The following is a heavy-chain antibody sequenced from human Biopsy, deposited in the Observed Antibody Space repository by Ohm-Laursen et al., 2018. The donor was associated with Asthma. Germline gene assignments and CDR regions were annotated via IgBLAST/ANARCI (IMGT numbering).Heavy chain of an antibody. V-gene: IGHV1-3*01. D-gene: IGHD3-9*01. Sequence: ASVKVSCKPSGYTFINYAIHWVRQAPGQRLEWMGWINAGNGNTKYSQKVQGRVTITRDTSASTAYMDLSSLRSEDTAVYYCARTYYDFLTGQVKDAFGIWGQGTMVTVSS. J-gene: IGHJ3*02. CDR2: INAGNGNT. CDR1: GYTFINYA. CDR3: ARTYYDFLTGQVKDAFGI.